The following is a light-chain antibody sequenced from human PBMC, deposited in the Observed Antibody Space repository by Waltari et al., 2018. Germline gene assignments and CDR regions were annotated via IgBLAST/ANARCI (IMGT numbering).Light chain of an antibody. J-gene: IGLJ3*02. Sequence: SYVLTQAPSVAVAPGQTARIPCRGRYIGYNSVHWYQQKPGQAPVVVVYDDGDRPSRIPERFSGSKSANTATLTISRVEAGDEADYYCQVWDTSSDHMVFGGGTKLTVL. CDR1: YIGYNS. CDR3: QVWDTSSDHMV. V-gene: IGLV3-21*02. CDR2: DDG.